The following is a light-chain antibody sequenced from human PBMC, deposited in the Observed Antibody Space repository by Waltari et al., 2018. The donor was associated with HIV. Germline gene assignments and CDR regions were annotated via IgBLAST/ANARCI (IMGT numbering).Light chain of an antibody. CDR3: QSADSSGGFRV. V-gene: IGLV3-25*03. CDR1: SLSGQY. Sequence: SYELTQPPSVSVSPGQTATITCSGDSLSGQYASLYQPRPGQAPVAIIYKDTERPSGIPERFSGSSSGKTVTLIISEAQTEDEADYYCQSADSSGGFRVFGGGTRLSVL. J-gene: IGLJ3*02. CDR2: KDT.